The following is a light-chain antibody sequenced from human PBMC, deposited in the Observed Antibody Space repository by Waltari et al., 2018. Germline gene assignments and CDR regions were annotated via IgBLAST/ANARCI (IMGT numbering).Light chain of an antibody. CDR1: SSDIGGYDY. CDR3: SSYAPSSTV. J-gene: IGLJ2*01. Sequence: QSALTQPASVSGSPGQSITISCTGTSSDIGGYDYVSWYKQHPGKAPKLMIYDIIKRPSVVSDRFSGSKSCNTASLTISGLQAEDESDYYCSSYAPSSTVFGGGTKLTVL. V-gene: IGLV2-14*03. CDR2: DII.